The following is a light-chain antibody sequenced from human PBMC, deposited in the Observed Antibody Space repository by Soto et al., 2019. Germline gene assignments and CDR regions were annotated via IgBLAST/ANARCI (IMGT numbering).Light chain of an antibody. J-gene: IGKJ1*01. CDR3: HQYATSPQT. V-gene: IGKV3-20*01. CDR2: GPS. Sequence: EIVLTQSPGTLSLSPGERATLSCRASQSVPKNYLAWYQHKPGQAPRLLSYGPSSRATGIPDRFSGSGSGTDFTLSISRLEPEDFAVYYCHQYATSPQTFGQGTKVEIK. CDR1: QSVPKNY.